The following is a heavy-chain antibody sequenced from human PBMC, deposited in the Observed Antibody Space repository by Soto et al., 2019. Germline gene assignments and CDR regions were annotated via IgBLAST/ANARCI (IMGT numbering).Heavy chain of an antibody. CDR3: ARDWEYYYDSSGYYPRRNYYYYGMDV. Sequence: GASVKVSCKASGGTFSSYAISWVRQAPGQGLEWMGGIIPIFGTANYAQKFQGRVTITADESTSTAYMELSSLRSEDTAVYYCARDWEYYYDSSGYYPRRNYYYYGMDVWGQGTTVTVSS. CDR1: GGTFSSYA. J-gene: IGHJ6*02. D-gene: IGHD3-22*01. V-gene: IGHV1-69*13. CDR2: IIPIFGTA.